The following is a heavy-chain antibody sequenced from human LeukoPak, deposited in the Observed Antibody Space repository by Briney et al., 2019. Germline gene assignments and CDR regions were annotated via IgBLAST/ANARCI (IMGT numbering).Heavy chain of an antibody. J-gene: IGHJ5*02. CDR1: GGSISSSSYY. Sequence: SETLSLTCTVSGGSISSSSYYWGWIRQPPGKGLEWIGSIYTSGSTNYNPSLKSRVPISVDTSKNQFSLKLSSVTAADTAVYYCARALSIAADRWFDPWGQGTLVTVSS. D-gene: IGHD6-13*01. V-gene: IGHV4-39*07. CDR2: IYTSGST. CDR3: ARALSIAADRWFDP.